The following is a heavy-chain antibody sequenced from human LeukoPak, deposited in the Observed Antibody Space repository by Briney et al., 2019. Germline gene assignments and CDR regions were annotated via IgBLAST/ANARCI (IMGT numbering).Heavy chain of an antibody. J-gene: IGHJ4*02. D-gene: IGHD1-1*01. CDR2: IYPGDSDT. Sequence: GESLKISCKGSGYSFTYYWIGWVRQMPGKGLEWMGIIYPGDSDTRYRPSFQGQVTISVDKSISTAYLQWSSLKASDTAMYYCARQDGNSKYYFDYWGQGTLVAVSS. CDR3: ARQDGNSKYYFDY. V-gene: IGHV5-51*01. CDR1: GYSFTYYW.